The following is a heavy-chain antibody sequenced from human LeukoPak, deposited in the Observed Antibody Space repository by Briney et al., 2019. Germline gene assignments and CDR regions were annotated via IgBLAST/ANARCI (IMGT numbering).Heavy chain of an antibody. CDR2: VDHSGYT. Sequence: SETLSRTCAVSGGSISSTNWWTWVRQPPGKGLEWIGEVDHSGYTNYNPSLKSRVTISVDKSKNHFSLKLSSVTAADTAIYYCARDVWVRGVIISDYWGQGTLVTVSS. D-gene: IGHD3-10*01. CDR3: ARDVWVRGVIISDY. CDR1: GGSISSTNW. J-gene: IGHJ4*02. V-gene: IGHV4-4*02.